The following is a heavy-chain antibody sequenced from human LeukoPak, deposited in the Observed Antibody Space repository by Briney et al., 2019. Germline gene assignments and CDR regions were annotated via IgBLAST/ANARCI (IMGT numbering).Heavy chain of an antibody. CDR2: IIPIFGTA. Sequence: GASVKVSCKASGGTFSSYAISWVRQAPGQGLEWMGGIIPIFGTANYAQKFQGRVTITADESTSTAYMELSSLRSDDTAVYYCARDVNRDIVGSWGQGTLVTVSS. J-gene: IGHJ4*02. D-gene: IGHD2-15*01. CDR1: GGTFSSYA. V-gene: IGHV1-69*13. CDR3: ARDVNRDIVGS.